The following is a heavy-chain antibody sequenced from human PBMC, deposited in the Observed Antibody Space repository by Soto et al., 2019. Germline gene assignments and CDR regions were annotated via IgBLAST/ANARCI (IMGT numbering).Heavy chain of an antibody. D-gene: IGHD3-16*01. CDR2: IYYSGST. Sequence: PSATLSLTCTFCCCSIPSYYWSWIRQPTGKGLEWIGYIYYSGSTNYNPSLKSRVTISVDTSKNQFSLKLSSVTAADTAVYYCARSRGGYFDYWGQGTLVTVS. CDR3: ARSRGGYFDY. CDR1: CCSIPSYY. V-gene: IGHV4-59*01. J-gene: IGHJ4*02.